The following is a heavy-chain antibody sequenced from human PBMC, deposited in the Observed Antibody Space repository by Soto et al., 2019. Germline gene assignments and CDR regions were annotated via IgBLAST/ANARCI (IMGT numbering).Heavy chain of an antibody. CDR2: ISPGGSHR. Sequence: EVKLVDSGGGLVQPGGSLRLSCVASGFTFSSYNMNWVRQAPGEGLQWVSSISPGGSHRFYSDSVNGRFTISRDNAKNSLYLQMNSLRPEDTAGYYCARDGYRLYDVWGRGTRVTVSS. J-gene: IGHJ2*01. D-gene: IGHD6-25*01. V-gene: IGHV3-21*02. CDR1: GFTFSSYN. CDR3: ARDGYRLYDV.